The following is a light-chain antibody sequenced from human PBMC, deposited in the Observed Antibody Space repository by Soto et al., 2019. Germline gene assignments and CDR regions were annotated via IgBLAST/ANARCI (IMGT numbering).Light chain of an antibody. J-gene: IGLJ3*02. V-gene: IGLV1-44*01. Sequence: QAAGTQPRSASGTPGQRVTISCSGSSSNIGSNTVNWYQQLPGTAPKHLIFSNNQRPSGVPDRFSGSKSGTSASLAISGLQPEDEADYYCAAWDDRLSWVFGGGIQLTVL. CDR3: AAWDDRLSWV. CDR1: SSNIGSNT. CDR2: SNN.